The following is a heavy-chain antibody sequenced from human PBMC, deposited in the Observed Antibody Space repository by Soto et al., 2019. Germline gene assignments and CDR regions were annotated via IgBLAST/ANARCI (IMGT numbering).Heavy chain of an antibody. Sequence: ASVKVSCKASGYTFTSYGISWVRQAPGQGLEWMGWISAYNGNTNYAQKLQGRVTMTTDTSTSTAYMELRSLRSDDTAVYYCARETGISSYYYYGMDVWGQGTTVTVSS. V-gene: IGHV1-18*04. CDR3: ARETGISSYYYYGMDV. CDR1: GYTFTSYG. J-gene: IGHJ6*02. CDR2: ISAYNGNT. D-gene: IGHD1-1*01.